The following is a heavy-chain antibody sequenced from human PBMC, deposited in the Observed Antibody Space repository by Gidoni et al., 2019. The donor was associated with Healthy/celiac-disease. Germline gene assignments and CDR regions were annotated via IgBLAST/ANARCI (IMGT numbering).Heavy chain of an antibody. CDR2: IYHSGST. CDR3: ARGDPSRYFDY. Sequence: QLQLQESGSGLVKTSQALSLTCACSAGSINNDNYSWSWIRQPPGKGLEWIGYIYHSGSTYYTPSLKSRVTISVDTSKNQFSLKLSSVTAADTAVYYCARGDPSRYFDYWGQGTLVTVSS. J-gene: IGHJ4*02. V-gene: IGHV4-30-2*01. CDR1: AGSINNDNYS.